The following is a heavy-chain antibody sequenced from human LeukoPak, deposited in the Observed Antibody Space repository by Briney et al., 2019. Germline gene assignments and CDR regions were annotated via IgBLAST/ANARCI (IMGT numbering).Heavy chain of an antibody. D-gene: IGHD1-26*01. J-gene: IGHJ6*02. CDR3: AKHMRATNTYSFFGLDV. Sequence: GRSLRLSCAATGFTFKDYGMHWVRQPPGKGLEWVSINWNGGGTDYADSMKGRFTISRDNAKNSLYLQLGSLRPEDTALYYCAKHMRATNTYSFFGLDVWGQGTTVTVSS. V-gene: IGHV3-9*01. CDR1: GFTFKDYG. CDR2: INWNGGGT.